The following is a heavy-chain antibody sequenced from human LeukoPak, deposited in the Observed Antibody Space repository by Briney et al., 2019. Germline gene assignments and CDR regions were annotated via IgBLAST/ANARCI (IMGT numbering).Heavy chain of an antibody. CDR1: GFNFGDKG. CDR3: ARDISYGGFDI. Sequence: GGSLRLSCVASGFNFGDKGMNWVRQAPGKGLEWVSGITWNNGRIGYADSVKGRFTISRDNAKNLLYLQMNSLRAEDTALCHCARDISYGGFDIWGQGTMVTVSS. V-gene: IGHV3-20*01. CDR2: ITWNNGRI. D-gene: IGHD4-23*01. J-gene: IGHJ3*02.